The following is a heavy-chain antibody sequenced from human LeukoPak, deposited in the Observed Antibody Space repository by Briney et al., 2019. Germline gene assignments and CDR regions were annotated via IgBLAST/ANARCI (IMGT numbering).Heavy chain of an antibody. V-gene: IGHV1-69*13. Sequence: ASVKVSCKASGGTFSSYAISWVRQAPGQGLEWMGGIIPIFGTANYAQKFQGRVTITADESTSTAYMELSSLRSEDTAVYYCARGDPDFWSGYYGYWGQGTLVTVSS. CDR2: IIPIFGTA. CDR3: ARGDPDFWSGYYGY. D-gene: IGHD3-3*01. J-gene: IGHJ4*02. CDR1: GGTFSSYA.